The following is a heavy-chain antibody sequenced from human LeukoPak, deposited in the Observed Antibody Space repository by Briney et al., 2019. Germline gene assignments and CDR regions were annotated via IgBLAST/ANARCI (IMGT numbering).Heavy chain of an antibody. CDR2: ISGGGETI. Sequence: PGGTLRLSCAASGFTFNNYAMNWVRQAPGKGLAWVSSISGGGETIYYADSAKGRFTISRDNSQNTLYLQMNSLRAEDTAVYYCARDYADYVGYFFFDYWGQGTLVTVSS. CDR3: ARDYADYVGYFFFDY. CDR1: GFTFNNYA. J-gene: IGHJ4*02. D-gene: IGHD4-17*01. V-gene: IGHV3-23*01.